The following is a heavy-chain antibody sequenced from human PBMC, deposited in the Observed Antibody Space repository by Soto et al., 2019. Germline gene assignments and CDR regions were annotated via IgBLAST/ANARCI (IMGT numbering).Heavy chain of an antibody. Sequence: QVPLVESGGGVVQPGRSLRLSCAASGFNFSSYAMHWVRQAPGKGLEWVAVISYDGSNTYYADSGKGRFTLSRDNSKNTVYLQMNSLRAEDTAVYSCEIDKYYGDYGGPFDYCGQGAMVTVSS. CDR1: GFNFSSYA. CDR2: ISYDGSNT. D-gene: IGHD4-17*01. J-gene: IGHJ4*02. V-gene: IGHV3-30-3*01. CDR3: EIDKYYGDYGGPFDY.